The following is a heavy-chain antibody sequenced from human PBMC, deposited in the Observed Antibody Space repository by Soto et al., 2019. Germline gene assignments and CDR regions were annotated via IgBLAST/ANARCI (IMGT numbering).Heavy chain of an antibody. CDR3: ARDGLPFALDI. Sequence: EMQVVKSGGGLVQPGGSLRLSFAASGCSLSRHWMSWVRQAPGKGLEWVAKITEDGRGKSYVYSVKGRFTISRDNAKNSLYLQMNSLIVEDTAVYYCARDGLPFALDIWGQGTMLTVSS. CDR1: GCSLSRHW. J-gene: IGHJ3*02. V-gene: IGHV3-7*03. D-gene: IGHD3-16*01. CDR2: ITEDGRGK.